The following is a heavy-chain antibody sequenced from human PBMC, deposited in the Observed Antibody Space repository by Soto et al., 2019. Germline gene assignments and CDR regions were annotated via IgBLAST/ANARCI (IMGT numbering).Heavy chain of an antibody. D-gene: IGHD6-13*01. J-gene: IGHJ5*02. V-gene: IGHV5-10-1*01. Sequence: GESLKISCKGSGYSFTSYWISWVRQMPGKGLEWMGRIDPSDSYTNYSPSFQGHVTISADKSISTAYLQWSSLKASDTAIYYCARHGIAAAGTKWFDPWGQGTLVTVSS. CDR1: GYSFTSYW. CDR3: ARHGIAAAGTKWFDP. CDR2: IDPSDSYT.